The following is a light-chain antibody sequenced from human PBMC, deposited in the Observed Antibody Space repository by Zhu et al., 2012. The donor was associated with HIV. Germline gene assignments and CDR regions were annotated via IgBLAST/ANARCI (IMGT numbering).Light chain of an antibody. Sequence: DIQMTQSPSSLSASVGDRVTITCRASQGISNSLAWYQQKLGKAPKLLLYAASRLESGVPSRFSGSGSGTDYTPTISSLQPEDFATYFCQHLTLYPTFGGGSRVEIK. V-gene: IGKV1-NL1*01. CDR3: QHLTLYPT. J-gene: IGKJ4*01. CDR1: QGISNS. CDR2: AAS.